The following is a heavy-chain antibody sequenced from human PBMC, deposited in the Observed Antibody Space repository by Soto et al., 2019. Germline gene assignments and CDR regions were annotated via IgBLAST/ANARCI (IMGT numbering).Heavy chain of an antibody. CDR3: AREYTAWPLAYGLDV. J-gene: IGHJ6*02. D-gene: IGHD2-2*02. Sequence: GGSLRLSCAASGFTFSSYAMSWVRQAPGTGLECVSALSGSGGSTYYADSVKGRFTISRDNAKNSVSLQMNSLRAEDTAVYYCAREYTAWPLAYGLDVWGQGTTVTVSS. CDR2: LSGSGGST. CDR1: GFTFSSYA. V-gene: IGHV3-23*01.